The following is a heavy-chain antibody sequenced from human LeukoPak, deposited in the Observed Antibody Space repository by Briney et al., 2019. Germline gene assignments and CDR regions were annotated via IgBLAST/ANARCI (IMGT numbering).Heavy chain of an antibody. CDR1: GGSFTNYA. CDR2: IVPMFTTS. J-gene: IGHJ4*02. V-gene: IGHV1-69*13. Sequence: SVNVSCKASGGSFTNYAVSWLRQAPGHGLEWMGAIVPMFTTSDYAQKFRDRVTITADESTSTVYMELRSLRSDDTAVYYCARDRRGTIFGEDYWGQGTLVTVSS. D-gene: IGHD3-3*01. CDR3: ARDRRGTIFGEDY.